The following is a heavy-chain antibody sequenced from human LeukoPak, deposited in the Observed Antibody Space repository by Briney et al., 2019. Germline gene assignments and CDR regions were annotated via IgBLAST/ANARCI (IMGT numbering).Heavy chain of an antibody. Sequence: GGSLRLSCAASGFTFSAYTMNWVRQAPGKGLEWVSYISTNSRTISYADSVRGRFTISRDNAKNSLFLQMNSLRAEDTAVYYCARDGGSYNFDIWGQGTMVTVSS. V-gene: IGHV3-48*01. CDR2: ISTNSRTI. CDR3: ARDGGSYNFDI. J-gene: IGHJ3*02. D-gene: IGHD1-1*01. CDR1: GFTFSAYT.